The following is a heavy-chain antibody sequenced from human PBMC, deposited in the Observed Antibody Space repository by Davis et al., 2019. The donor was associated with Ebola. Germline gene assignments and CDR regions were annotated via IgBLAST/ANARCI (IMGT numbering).Heavy chain of an antibody. Sequence: PGGSLRLSCAASGFTFSSYSMNWVRQAPGKGLEWVSYLSSSSSTIYYADSVKGRFTISRDNAKHSLYLQMNSLRDEDTAVYYCAREELGYCSGGSCPNYYYYYGMDVWGQGTTVTVSS. CDR1: GFTFSSYS. CDR3: AREELGYCSGGSCPNYYYYYGMDV. V-gene: IGHV3-48*02. J-gene: IGHJ6*02. D-gene: IGHD2-15*01. CDR2: LSSSSSTI.